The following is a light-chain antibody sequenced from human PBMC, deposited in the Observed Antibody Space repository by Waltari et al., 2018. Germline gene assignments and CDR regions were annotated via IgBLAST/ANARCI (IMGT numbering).Light chain of an antibody. Sequence: DIQMTQSPSSLSASVGDRVTITCRASQGISHYLSWYQQKPGKAPKRLIYAESSLESGVPSRFSGSGSGTEFTRTISSRQPEDFAAYYCLQYNSKWTFGQGTKVEIK. CDR2: AES. CDR1: QGISHY. V-gene: IGKV1-17*01. J-gene: IGKJ1*01. CDR3: LQYNSKWT.